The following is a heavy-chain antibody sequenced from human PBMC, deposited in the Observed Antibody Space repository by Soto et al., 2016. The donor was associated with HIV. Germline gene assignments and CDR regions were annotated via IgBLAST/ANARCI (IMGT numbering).Heavy chain of an antibody. CDR2: INPNSGFT. CDR1: GYTFTDYF. CDR3: ARDSYGSGSREGNWFDP. V-gene: IGHV1-2*02. Sequence: QVQLVQSGAEVKKPGASVKVSCKTSGYTFTDYFIHWVRQAPGQGLEWMGWINPNSGFTDYPQKFQGRVTMTRDTSISTAYMDLRSLRSDDTAVYYCARDSYGSGSREGNWFDPWGQGTLVTVS. J-gene: IGHJ5*02. D-gene: IGHD3-10*01.